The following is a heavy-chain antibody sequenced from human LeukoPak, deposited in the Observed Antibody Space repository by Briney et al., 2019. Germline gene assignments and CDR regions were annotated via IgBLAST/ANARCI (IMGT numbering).Heavy chain of an antibody. CDR1: GGSISSYY. Sequence: SETLSLTCTVSGGSISSYYWSWIRQPAGKGLEWIGRIYTSGSTNYNPSLKSRVTISVDTSKNQFSLKLSSVTAADTAVYYCARDKAELLQPYYYYYYMDVWGKGTTVTVSS. J-gene: IGHJ6*03. CDR2: IYTSGST. D-gene: IGHD1-26*01. V-gene: IGHV4-4*07. CDR3: ARDKAELLQPYYYYYYMDV.